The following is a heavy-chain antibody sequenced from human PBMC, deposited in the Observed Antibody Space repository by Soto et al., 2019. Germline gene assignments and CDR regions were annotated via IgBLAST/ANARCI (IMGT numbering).Heavy chain of an antibody. CDR2: ISSSSSYI. CDR1: GFTFSSYS. CDR3: AREQGSGYYYYGMDV. V-gene: IGHV3-21*01. D-gene: IGHD3-10*01. Sequence: PGGSLRLSCAASGFTFSSYSMNWVRQAPGKGLEWVSSISSSSSYIYYADSVKGRFTISRDNAKNSLYLQMNSLRAEDTAVYYCAREQGSGYYYYGMDVWGQGTTVTVSS. J-gene: IGHJ6*02.